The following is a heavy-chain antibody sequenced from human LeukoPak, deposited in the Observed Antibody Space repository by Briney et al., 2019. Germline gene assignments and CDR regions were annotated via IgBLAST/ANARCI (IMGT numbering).Heavy chain of an antibody. Sequence: ASVKVSCKASGYTFTSYYMHWVRQAPGQGLEWMGIINPSGGSTSYAQKFQGRVTMTRDMSTSTVYMELSSLRSEDTAVYYCARAIYSRGWTYYFDYWGQGTLVTVSS. V-gene: IGHV1-46*01. CDR1: GYTFTSYY. CDR3: ARAIYSRGWTYYFDY. D-gene: IGHD6-19*01. CDR2: INPSGGST. J-gene: IGHJ4*02.